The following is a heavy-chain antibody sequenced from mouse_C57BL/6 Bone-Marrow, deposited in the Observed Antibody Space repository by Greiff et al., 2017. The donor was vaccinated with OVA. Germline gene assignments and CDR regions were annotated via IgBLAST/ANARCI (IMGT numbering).Heavy chain of an antibody. CDR3: ARGSSYNYSMDY. J-gene: IGHJ4*01. D-gene: IGHD1-1*01. CDR1: GFTFSDYG. CDR2: ISNLAYSL. Sequence: EVQVVESGGGLVPPGGSLKLSCAASGFTFSDYGMAWVRQAPGTGPEWVAFISNLAYSLYYADTVTGRFTISRENAKNTLYLEMSSLRSEYTAMYYGARGSSYNYSMDYWGQGTSVTVSS. V-gene: IGHV5-15*01.